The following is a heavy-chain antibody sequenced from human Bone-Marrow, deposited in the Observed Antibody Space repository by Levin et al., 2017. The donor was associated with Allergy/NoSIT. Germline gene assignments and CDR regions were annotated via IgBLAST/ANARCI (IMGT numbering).Heavy chain of an antibody. CDR3: AKDRKGVSGGFDS. J-gene: IGHJ4*02. CDR2: IVASGSRR. Sequence: GGSLRLSCAASGFTFSDYVIGWVRQAPGQGLEWVSSIVASGSRRFYADSAKGRFTISRDNSKNTVFLQMNSLRAEDTAVYYCAKDRKGVSGGFDSWGQGTLVTVSS. CDR1: GFTFSDYV. D-gene: IGHD1-26*01. V-gene: IGHV3-23*01.